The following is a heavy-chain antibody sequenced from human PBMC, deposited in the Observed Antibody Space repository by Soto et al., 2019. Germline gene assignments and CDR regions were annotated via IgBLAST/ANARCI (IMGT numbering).Heavy chain of an antibody. V-gene: IGHV1-18*04. CDR2: ISTYNGNT. D-gene: IGHD6-13*01. Sequence: QVQLVQSGGEVKKPGASVNISRKATGYTFISYSITWVRQAPGQGLEWMGWISTYNGNTKYAQSLQGRVTLTRDTSTNTAFMEIRGLRSDATAIYYCAREGAHSTGWYDYFDQWGQGTLVAVSS. J-gene: IGHJ4*02. CDR1: GYTFISYS. CDR3: AREGAHSTGWYDYFDQ.